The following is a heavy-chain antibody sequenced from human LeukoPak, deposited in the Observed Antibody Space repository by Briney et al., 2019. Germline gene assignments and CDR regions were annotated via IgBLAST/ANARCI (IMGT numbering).Heavy chain of an antibody. V-gene: IGHV4-59*01. CDR1: GGSISSYY. D-gene: IGHD6-19*01. Sequence: SETLSLTCTVSGGSISSYYWSWIRQPPGKGLEWIGYIYYSGSTNYNPSLKSRVTISVDTSKNQFSLKLSSVTAADTAVYYRAREHSVAGWFDPWGQGTLVTVSS. J-gene: IGHJ5*02. CDR2: IYYSGST. CDR3: AREHSVAGWFDP.